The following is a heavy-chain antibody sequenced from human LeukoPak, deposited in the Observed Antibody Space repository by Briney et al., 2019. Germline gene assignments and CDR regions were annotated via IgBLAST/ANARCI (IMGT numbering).Heavy chain of an antibody. CDR1: GASTSSYY. V-gene: IGHV4-59*01. J-gene: IGHJ5*02. CDR2: IYYSGST. D-gene: IGHD1-26*01. Sequence: PSETLSLTCTVFGASTSSYYWSWIRQPPGKGLEWIGYIYYSGSTDYNPSLKSRVIISTDTSKNQFSLKLNSVTAADTAVYYCARSGTYSGDNWFDPWGQGTLVTVSS. CDR3: ARSGTYSGDNWFDP.